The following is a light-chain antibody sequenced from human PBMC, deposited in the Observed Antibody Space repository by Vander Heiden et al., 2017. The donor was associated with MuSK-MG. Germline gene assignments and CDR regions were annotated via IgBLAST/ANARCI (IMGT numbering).Light chain of an antibody. Sequence: DIHMTQSPSSLSASVGDRVTITFQASQDISNYLNWYQQKPGKAPKLLIYDASNLETGVPSRFSGSGSGTDFTFTISSLQPEDIATYYCQQDDNLPHTFGGGTKVEIK. J-gene: IGKJ4*01. V-gene: IGKV1-33*01. CDR2: DAS. CDR3: QQDDNLPHT. CDR1: QDISNY.